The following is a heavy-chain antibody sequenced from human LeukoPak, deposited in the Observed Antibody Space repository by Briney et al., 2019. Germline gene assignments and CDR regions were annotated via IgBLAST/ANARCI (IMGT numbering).Heavy chain of an antibody. CDR3: AKDFRIGYSAHFDY. Sequence: GGSLRLSCAASGFTFSSYAMSWVRQAPGKGLEWVSAISGSGGSTYYADSVKGRFTISRDNSKNTLYLQMDSLRGEDTAVYYCAKDFRIGYSAHFDYWGQGALVIVSS. V-gene: IGHV3-23*01. CDR2: ISGSGGST. CDR1: GFTFSSYA. J-gene: IGHJ4*02. D-gene: IGHD2-21*01.